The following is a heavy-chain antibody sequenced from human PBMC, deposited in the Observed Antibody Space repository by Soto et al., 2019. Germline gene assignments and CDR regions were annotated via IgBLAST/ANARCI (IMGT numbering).Heavy chain of an antibody. CDR1: GYTFTGYY. D-gene: IGHD6-6*01. J-gene: IGHJ4*02. V-gene: IGHV1-2*02. CDR2: INPNSGGT. Sequence: ASVKVSCKASGYTFTGYYMHWVRQAPGQGLEWMGWINPNSGGTNYAQKFQGRVTMTRDTSISIAYMELSRLRSDDTAVYYCARDREYSSSCIDYWGQGTLVTVSS. CDR3: ARDREYSSSCIDY.